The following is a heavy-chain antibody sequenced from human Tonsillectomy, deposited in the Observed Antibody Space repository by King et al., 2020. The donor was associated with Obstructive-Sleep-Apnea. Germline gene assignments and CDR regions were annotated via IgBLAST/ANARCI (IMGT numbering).Heavy chain of an antibody. CDR1: GGSISSSSYY. J-gene: IGHJ6*02. D-gene: IGHD2-2*02. Sequence: QLQESGPGLVKPSETLSLTCTVSGGSISSSSYYWGWIRQPPGKGLEWIGSIYYSGSTYYNPSLKSRVTISVDTSKNQFSLKLSSVTAADTAVYYCARAGLGYCSSTSCYKYYYYYYGMDVWGQGTTVTVSS. CDR3: ARAGLGYCSSTSCYKYYYYYYGMDV. CDR2: IYYSGST. V-gene: IGHV4-39*07.